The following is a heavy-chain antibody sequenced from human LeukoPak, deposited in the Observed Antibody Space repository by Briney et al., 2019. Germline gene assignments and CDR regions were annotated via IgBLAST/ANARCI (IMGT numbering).Heavy chain of an antibody. J-gene: IGHJ4*02. CDR3: AGRAYCGGDCDYPFDY. D-gene: IGHD2-21*01. V-gene: IGHV3-23*01. CDR1: GFTFSSYA. Sequence: GGSLGLSCAASGFTFSSYAMSWVRQAPGKGLEWVSAMSGSGGYTNHADSVKGRFTISRDNSKNTLYLQMNSLRAEDTAVYYCAGRAYCGGDCDYPFDYWGQGTLVTVSS. CDR2: MSGSGGYT.